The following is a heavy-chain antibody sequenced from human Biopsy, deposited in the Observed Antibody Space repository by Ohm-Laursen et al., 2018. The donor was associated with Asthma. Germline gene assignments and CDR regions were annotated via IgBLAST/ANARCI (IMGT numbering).Heavy chain of an antibody. CDR3: ARTYYDFLTGQVNDAFAM. CDR2: INAGNGNT. V-gene: IGHV1-3*01. J-gene: IGHJ3*02. D-gene: IGHD3-9*01. Sequence: AASVKVSCKASGYTFINYAIHWVRQAPGQRLEWMGWINAGNGNTKYSQKFQGRVTISRDTSASTAYTDLSSLRSEDTAVYYCARTYYDFLTGQVNDAFAMWGQGTMVTVSS. CDR1: GYTFINYA.